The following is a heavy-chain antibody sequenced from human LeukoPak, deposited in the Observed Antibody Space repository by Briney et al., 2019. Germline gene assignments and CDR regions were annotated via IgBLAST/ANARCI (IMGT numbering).Heavy chain of an antibody. V-gene: IGHV7-4-1*02. CDR3: ASTYYDFWSGYPRPMSFDY. CDR2: INTNTGNP. J-gene: IGHJ4*02. D-gene: IGHD3-3*01. Sequence: ASVKVSCKASGYTFTSYAMNWVRQAPGQGLEWMGWINTNTGNPTYAQGFTARFVFSLDTSVSTAYLQISSLKAEDTAVYYCASTYYDFWSGYPRPMSFDYWGQGTLVTVSS. CDR1: GYTFTSYA.